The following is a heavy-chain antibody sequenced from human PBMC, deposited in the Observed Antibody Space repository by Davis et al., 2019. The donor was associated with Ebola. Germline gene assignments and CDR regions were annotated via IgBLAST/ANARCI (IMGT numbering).Heavy chain of an antibody. Sequence: GESLKISCAASGVTLSSCAMSWVRQSPGEGLEWVSGIGSDTATHYADSVRGRFTISRDDSKNTLFLQMDSLRAEDTAVYYCAKEIRPNDYWGQGTLVTVSS. D-gene: IGHD3-16*01. CDR2: IGSDTAT. CDR1: GVTLSSCA. J-gene: IGHJ4*02. CDR3: AKEIRPNDY. V-gene: IGHV3-23*01.